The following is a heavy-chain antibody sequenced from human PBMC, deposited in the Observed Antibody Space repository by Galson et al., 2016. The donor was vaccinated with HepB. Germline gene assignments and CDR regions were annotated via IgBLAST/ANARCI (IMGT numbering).Heavy chain of an antibody. Sequence: SLRLSCAASGFTFDDYAMHWVRQAPGMGLEWVSGISYNSYYIAYADSVRGRFTISRDNAKNSLFLQLNSLTPEDTALYYCARALCSAGTCYSDSSDFDYWGQGTLVTVSS. J-gene: IGHJ4*02. D-gene: IGHD2-15*01. CDR2: ISYNSYYI. V-gene: IGHV3-9*01. CDR3: ARALCSAGTCYSDSSDFDY. CDR1: GFTFDDYA.